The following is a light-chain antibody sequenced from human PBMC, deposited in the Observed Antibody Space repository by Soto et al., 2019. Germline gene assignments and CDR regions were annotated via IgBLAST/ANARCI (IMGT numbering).Light chain of an antibody. V-gene: IGKV1-5*03. Sequence: DIQMTQSPSTLSASVGDRVTITCRASQSISTWLAWYQQKPGKAPKLLIYRASSLESGVPSRFSGSGSGTEFTITISSLQPDDSATYYCQEYKDWTFGQGTKVEIK. CDR2: RAS. J-gene: IGKJ1*01. CDR1: QSISTW. CDR3: QEYKDWT.